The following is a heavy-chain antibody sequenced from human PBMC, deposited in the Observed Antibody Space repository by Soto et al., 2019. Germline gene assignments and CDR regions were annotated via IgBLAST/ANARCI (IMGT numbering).Heavy chain of an antibody. J-gene: IGHJ6*02. CDR2: INHSGST. CDR3: ARGAYTYYYDSSGYYRPSRRSGYYYGMDV. CDR1: GRSFSGYY. D-gene: IGHD3-22*01. V-gene: IGHV4-34*01. Sequence: TSETLSLTCAVYGRSFSGYYWSWIRQPPGEGREWIGEINHSGSTNYNPSLKSRVTISVDTSKNQFSLKLSSVTAADTAVYYCARGAYTYYYDSSGYYRPSRRSGYYYGMDVWGQGTTVTVSS.